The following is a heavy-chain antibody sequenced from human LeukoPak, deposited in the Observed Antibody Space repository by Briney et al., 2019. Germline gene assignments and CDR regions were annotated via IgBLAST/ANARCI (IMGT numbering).Heavy chain of an antibody. Sequence: SETLSLTCTVSDGSIIPYYWSWIRQPPGKGLEWIGWVYDSGNTKYTKYNSSLTSRVTISLDTSKKQCSLEVTSVTAADTALYYCARELGSGYGYGMDVWGQGTTVTVSS. CDR1: DGSIIPYY. CDR3: ARELGSGYGYGMDV. J-gene: IGHJ6*02. V-gene: IGHV4-59*01. D-gene: IGHD5-12*01. CDR2: VYDSGNTKYT.